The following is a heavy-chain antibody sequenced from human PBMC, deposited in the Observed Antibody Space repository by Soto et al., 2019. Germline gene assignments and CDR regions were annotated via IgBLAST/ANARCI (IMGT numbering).Heavy chain of an antibody. J-gene: IGHJ4*02. D-gene: IGHD6-13*01. V-gene: IGHV1-69*02. CDR3: ARGIAAGTDY. CDR1: GDTLTSYT. CDR2: IIPILDMP. Sequence: QVHLVQSGAAVKKPGSSVKVSCRASGDTLTSYTISWVRQAPEQGLEWMGWIIPILDMPIYAQKFQGRVTITAEKSTSTVYMELSSLRSDDTAVYYWARGIAAGTDYWGQGTLVTVSS.